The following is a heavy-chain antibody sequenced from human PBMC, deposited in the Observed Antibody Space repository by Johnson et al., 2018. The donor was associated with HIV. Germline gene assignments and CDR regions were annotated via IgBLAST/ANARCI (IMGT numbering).Heavy chain of an antibody. Sequence: QVQLVESGGGVVQPGRSLRLSCAASGFTFSSYGMHWVRQAPGKGLAWVAVIWYAGSNKYYADSVKGRFTISRDNSKNTLYLQMNSLRAEDTAVYYCAKVLYSSSSEAFDIWGQGTMVTVSS. CDR1: GFTFSSYG. D-gene: IGHD6-6*01. CDR3: AKVLYSSSSEAFDI. CDR2: IWYAGSNK. V-gene: IGHV3-33*06. J-gene: IGHJ3*02.